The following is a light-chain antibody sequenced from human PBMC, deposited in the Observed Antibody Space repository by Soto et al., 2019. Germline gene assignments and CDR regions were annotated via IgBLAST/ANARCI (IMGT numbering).Light chain of an antibody. CDR3: QQYHHYWT. CDR1: QRIATW. CDR2: GAS. J-gene: IGKJ1*01. V-gene: IGKV1-5*01. Sequence: DIQITQSPSTLSASVGDRFTITCRASQRIATWLAWYQHQPGSAPKLLIYGASTLQSGVPSRFSGSGSGAEFTLTIDNLQPEDFATYYCQQYHHYWTFGPGTKVDIK.